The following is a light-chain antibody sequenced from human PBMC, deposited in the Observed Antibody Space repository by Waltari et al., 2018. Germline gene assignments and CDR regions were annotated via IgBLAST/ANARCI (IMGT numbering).Light chain of an antibody. CDR2: SNN. CDR3: VTWDDSLIDYV. Sequence: QSVLTQPPSASGTPGQRVTVSCSGSISNIGSNVVNWYQQVPGTAPKLLIYSNNFRPSGVPDRFPGSKSGTSASLAISGLQAEDEADYYCVTWDDSLIDYVFGTGTKVTV. V-gene: IGLV1-44*01. J-gene: IGLJ1*01. CDR1: ISNIGSNV.